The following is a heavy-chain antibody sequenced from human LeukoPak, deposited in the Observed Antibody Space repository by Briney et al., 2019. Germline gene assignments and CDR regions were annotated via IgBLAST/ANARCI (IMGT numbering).Heavy chain of an antibody. CDR2: INPNSGGT. CDR1: GYTFTGYY. V-gene: IGHV1-2*02. D-gene: IGHD5-18*01. Sequence: ASVKVSCKASGYTFTGYYMHWVRQAPGQGLEWMGWINPNSGGTNYAQKFQGRVTMTRDTSISTAYMELSRLRSDDTAVYYCARVDTAMVRLFDYWGQGTLVTVSS. CDR3: ARVDTAMVRLFDY. J-gene: IGHJ4*02.